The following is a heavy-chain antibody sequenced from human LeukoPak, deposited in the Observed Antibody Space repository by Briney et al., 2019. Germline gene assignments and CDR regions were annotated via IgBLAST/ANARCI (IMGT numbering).Heavy chain of an antibody. V-gene: IGHV3-11*01. J-gene: IGHJ4*02. CDR3: TTLSKWRFEETYVIDY. CDR2: ISSSGSTI. CDR1: GFTFSDYY. D-gene: IGHD3-10*01. Sequence: PGGSLRLSCAASGFTFSDYYMSWIRQAPGKGLEWVSYISSSGSTIYYADSVKGRFTISRDNAKNSLYLQMNSLKTEDTAVYYCTTLSKWRFEETYVIDYWGQGSLVTVSS.